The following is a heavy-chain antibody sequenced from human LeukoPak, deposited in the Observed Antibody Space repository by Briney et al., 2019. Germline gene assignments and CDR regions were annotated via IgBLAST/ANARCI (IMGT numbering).Heavy chain of an antibody. D-gene: IGHD2-15*01. CDR1: GSTFSSYS. Sequence: GGSLRLSCAASGSTFSSYSMNWVRQAPGKGLEWVSSISDSGGNTYYADSVKGRFTVSRDNSKNTLYLQVNSLRADDTAVYYCAKVIGLVDPFDYWGQGTLVTVSS. CDR3: AKVIGLVDPFDY. J-gene: IGHJ4*02. V-gene: IGHV3-23*01. CDR2: ISDSGGNT.